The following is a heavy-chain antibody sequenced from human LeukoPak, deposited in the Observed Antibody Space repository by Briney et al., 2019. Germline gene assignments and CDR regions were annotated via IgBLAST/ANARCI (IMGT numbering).Heavy chain of an antibody. CDR2: ISGSGGST. D-gene: IGHD3-9*01. V-gene: IGHV3-23*01. CDR3: AELGRYDILTGSDY. J-gene: IGHJ4*02. Sequence: GGSLRLSCAASGFTFSSYGMSWVRQAPGKGLEWVSAISGSGGSTYYADSVKGRFTISRDNSKNTLYLQMNSLRAEDTAVYYCAELGRYDILTGSDYWGQGTLVTVSS. CDR1: GFTFSSYG.